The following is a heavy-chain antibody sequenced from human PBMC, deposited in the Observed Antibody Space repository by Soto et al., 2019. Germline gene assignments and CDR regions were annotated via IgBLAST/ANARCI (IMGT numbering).Heavy chain of an antibody. D-gene: IGHD1-20*01. Sequence: ASVKVSCKASGYTFTGYYMHWVRQAPGQGLEWMGWINPNSGGTNYAQKFQGWVTMTRDTSISTAYMELSRLRSDDTAVYYCARDLGITGTRPYYYGMDVWGQGTTVTVSS. CDR1: GYTFTGYY. CDR3: ARDLGITGTRPYYYGMDV. V-gene: IGHV1-2*04. J-gene: IGHJ6*02. CDR2: INPNSGGT.